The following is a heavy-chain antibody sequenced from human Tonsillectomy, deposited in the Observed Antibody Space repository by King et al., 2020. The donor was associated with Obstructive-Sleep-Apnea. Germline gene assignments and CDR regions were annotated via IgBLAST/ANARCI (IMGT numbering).Heavy chain of an antibody. CDR3: ARDRLLWSKWYYLEGVEY. CDR1: GYKFTSSG. J-gene: IGHJ4*02. D-gene: IGHD2/OR15-2a*01. CDR2: ISAYNGNK. V-gene: IGHV1-18*01. Sequence: VQLVQSGDEVKRPGASVKVSCKASGYKFTSSGISWVRQAPGQGLEWMGWISAYNGNKKFEQKFQGRVTLTTDASTNTAYMEVTNLRSDDTAVYYWARDRLLWSKWYYLEGVEYRGQGSLVTV.